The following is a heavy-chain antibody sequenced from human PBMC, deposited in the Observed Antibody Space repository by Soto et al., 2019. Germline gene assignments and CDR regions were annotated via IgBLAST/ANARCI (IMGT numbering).Heavy chain of an antibody. CDR3: ARGATVTQYDY. D-gene: IGHD4-17*01. Sequence: SETLALSCTVSGASLNNYYWSWARQPAGKGLEWVGRIYTSGSTNYNPSLESRVTMSVDTSKNQFSLKLSSVTAEDTAVYYCARGATVTQYDYWGQGNLVNVSS. CDR1: GASLNNYY. J-gene: IGHJ4*02. V-gene: IGHV4-4*07. CDR2: IYTSGST.